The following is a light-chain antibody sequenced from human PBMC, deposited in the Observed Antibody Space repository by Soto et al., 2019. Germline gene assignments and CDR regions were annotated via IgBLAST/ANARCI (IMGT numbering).Light chain of an antibody. CDR2: AAS. V-gene: IGKV1-39*01. Sequence: DIQMTQSPSSLSASVGDSVTITCRASRSISNYLNWYQQKSGKVPRLLIYAASSLQPGVPSRFSGTGTGTAFTLTITSLQPEDSATYYCQQSYSVPRFGPGTRVDLK. J-gene: IGKJ1*01. CDR1: RSISNY. CDR3: QQSYSVPR.